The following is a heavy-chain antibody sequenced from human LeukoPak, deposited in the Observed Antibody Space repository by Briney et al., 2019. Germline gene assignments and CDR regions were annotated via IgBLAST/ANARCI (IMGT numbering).Heavy chain of an antibody. J-gene: IGHJ4*02. CDR3: TGSFGELTFFDY. Sequence: PGGSLRLSCTASGFTFGDYGMNWVRQAPGKGLEWVSFIRSKAYGGTTEYAASVKGRFTMSRDDSKSIAYLQMNSLKTEDTAVYYRTGSFGELTFFDYWGQGTLVTVSS. D-gene: IGHD3-10*01. CDR2: IRSKAYGGTT. CDR1: GFTFGDYG. V-gene: IGHV3-49*04.